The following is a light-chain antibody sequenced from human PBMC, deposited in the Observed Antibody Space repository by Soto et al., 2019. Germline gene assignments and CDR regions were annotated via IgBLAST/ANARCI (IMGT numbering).Light chain of an antibody. CDR3: QQYENWPWT. CDR2: AAS. Sequence: EIVLTQSPATLSLSPGERATLSCRASEAVSTNLAWYQHKPGQAPRLLIYAASTRSTGVPARFSGSGSGTEFTLTISNLQSEDVATYYCQQYENWPWTFGQGTKVDIK. J-gene: IGKJ1*01. CDR1: EAVSTN. V-gene: IGKV3-15*01.